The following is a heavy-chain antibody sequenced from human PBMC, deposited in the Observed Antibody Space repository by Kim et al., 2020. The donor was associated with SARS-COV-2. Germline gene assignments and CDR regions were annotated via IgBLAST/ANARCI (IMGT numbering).Heavy chain of an antibody. J-gene: IGHJ4*02. D-gene: IGHD3-16*02. V-gene: IGHV4-59*09. Sequence: SGSTNSNPSLKSRVTISVDTSKTQFSLKLSSVTAADTAVYYCASGPLGDYWGQGTLVTVSS. CDR3: ASGPLGDY. CDR2: SGST.